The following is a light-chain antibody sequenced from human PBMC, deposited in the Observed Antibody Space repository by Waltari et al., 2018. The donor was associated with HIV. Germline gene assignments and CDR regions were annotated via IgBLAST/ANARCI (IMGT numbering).Light chain of an antibody. CDR2: CNT. V-gene: IGLV1-40*01. CDR1: SSNLGAGYA. J-gene: IGLJ2*01. Sequence: QSVLTQPPSVSGAPGQRVTISCTGPSSNLGAGYAVEWYQQVTGTAPKLLIYCNTNRPPGVSDRFSASKSGTSASLAITGLQAEDDADYYCQSYDRRLSASLFGGGTTLTVL. CDR3: QSYDRRLSASL.